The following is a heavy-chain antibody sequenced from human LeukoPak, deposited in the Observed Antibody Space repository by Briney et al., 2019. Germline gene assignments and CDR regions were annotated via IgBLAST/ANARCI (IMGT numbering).Heavy chain of an antibody. Sequence: GASVKVSCKAPGGTFNNYAITWVRQAPGQGLEWMGRIIPRLGVATYAQKFQGRVTMTEDTSTDTTYMEVSRLRSEDTAVYYCTGGSTWSLFDYWGQGAQVTVSS. J-gene: IGHJ4*02. D-gene: IGHD6-13*01. V-gene: IGHV1-69*04. CDR3: TGGSTWSLFDY. CDR1: GGTFNNYA. CDR2: IIPRLGVA.